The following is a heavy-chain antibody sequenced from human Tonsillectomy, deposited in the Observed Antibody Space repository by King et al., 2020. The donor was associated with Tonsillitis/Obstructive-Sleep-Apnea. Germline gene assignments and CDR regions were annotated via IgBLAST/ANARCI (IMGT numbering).Heavy chain of an antibody. J-gene: IGHJ4*02. Sequence: VQLVESGGGLVKPGGSLRLSCAASGFTFNNYFMTWVRQAPGKGLEWVSSISSGSYYIHYADSVKGRFTIPRDNAKNSLYLQLKSLGAGDTAVYYCARGLVGATYWGQGTLVTVSS. CDR2: ISSGSYYI. CDR1: GFTFNNYF. V-gene: IGHV3-21*01. CDR3: ARGLVGATY. D-gene: IGHD3-10*01.